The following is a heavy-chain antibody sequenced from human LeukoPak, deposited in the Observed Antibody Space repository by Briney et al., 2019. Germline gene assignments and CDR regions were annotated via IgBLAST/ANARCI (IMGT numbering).Heavy chain of an antibody. D-gene: IGHD6-19*01. CDR2: INHSGST. CDR3: ARGYSXGWSKRLYYFDY. V-gene: IGHV4-34*01. J-gene: IGHJ4*02. Sequence: SETLSLTCAVYGGSFSGYYWSWIRQPPGKGLEWIGEINHSGSTNYNPSLKSQVTISVDTSKNQFSLKLSSVTAADTAVYYCARGYSXGWSKRLYYFDYWGQGTLVTVSS. CDR1: GGSFSGYY.